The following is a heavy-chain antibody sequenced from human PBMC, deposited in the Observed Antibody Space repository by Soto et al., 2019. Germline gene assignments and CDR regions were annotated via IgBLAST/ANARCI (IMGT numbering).Heavy chain of an antibody. D-gene: IGHD6-13*01. J-gene: IGHJ6*02. Sequence: SGGSLRLSCAASGFTFSSYWMSWVRQAPGKGLEWVANIKQDGSEKYYVDSVKGRFTISRDNAKNSLYLQMNSLRAEDTAVYYCARVISSSSWYYYYGMDVWGQGTTVTVSS. CDR3: ARVISSSSWYYYYGMDV. CDR1: GFTFSSYW. V-gene: IGHV3-7*01. CDR2: IKQDGSEK.